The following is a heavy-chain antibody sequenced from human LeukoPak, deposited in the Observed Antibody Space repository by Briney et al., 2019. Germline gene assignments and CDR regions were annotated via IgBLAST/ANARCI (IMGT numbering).Heavy chain of an antibody. D-gene: IGHD2-2*01. CDR1: GFTFSSYA. CDR2: ISGSGGST. CDR3: ATRTTDIVVVPAAIHGGDYYMDV. Sequence: GGSLRLSYRATGFTFSSYAMSWVRQAPGRGLEWVSAISGSGGSTYYADSVKGRFTISRDNSKNTLFLQMNSLRAEDTAVYYCATRTTDIVVVPAAIHGGDYYMDVCGNGTTVTV. J-gene: IGHJ6*03. V-gene: IGHV3-23*01.